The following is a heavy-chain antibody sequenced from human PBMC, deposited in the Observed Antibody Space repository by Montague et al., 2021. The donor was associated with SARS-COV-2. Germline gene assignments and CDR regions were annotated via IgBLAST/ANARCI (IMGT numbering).Heavy chain of an antibody. CDR1: GGSFSGYY. Sequence: SETLSLTCAVYGGSFSGYYLNWIRQPPGKGLEWIGEINHSGSTNXNPSLKGRVTIAVDTSKNQVSLKLTSVTAADTAVFYCARSTVTNSPFGFSNKLRSRYNGMDVWGQGTTVTVSS. V-gene: IGHV4-34*01. D-gene: IGHD4-17*01. CDR2: INHSGST. J-gene: IGHJ6*02. CDR3: ARSTVTNSPFGFSNKLRSRYNGMDV.